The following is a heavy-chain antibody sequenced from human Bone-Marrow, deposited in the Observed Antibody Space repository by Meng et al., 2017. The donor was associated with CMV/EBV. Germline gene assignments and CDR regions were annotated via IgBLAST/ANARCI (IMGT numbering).Heavy chain of an antibody. CDR1: GDSINNYY. D-gene: IGHD3-10*01. CDR2: MYYTGSS. CDR3: ARDIVGDLDYGSGNYYFDY. Sequence: SETLSLTCTVSGDSINNYYWSWIRQPPWKGLEWIGYMYYTGSSNYNPSLKSRVTISVDASKKQVSLKLNSVTAADTAVYYCARDIVGDLDYGSGNYYFDYWGQGTLVTVSS. J-gene: IGHJ4*02. V-gene: IGHV4-59*01.